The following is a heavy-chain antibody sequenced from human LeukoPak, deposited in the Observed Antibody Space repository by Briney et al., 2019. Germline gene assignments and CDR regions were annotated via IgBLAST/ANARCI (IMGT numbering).Heavy chain of an antibody. CDR1: GGSISNNDYY. Sequence: SETLSLTCTVSGGSISNNDYYWSWIRQPPGKGLEWIAYIYYSGSTYYNPSLKSRVTISVDTSKIQFSLKLTSVTAADTAVYYCARYPLVTVVSSRYGMDVWGQGTTVTVSS. CDR3: ARYPLVTVVSSRYGMDV. V-gene: IGHV4-30-4*01. D-gene: IGHD4-23*01. J-gene: IGHJ6*02. CDR2: IYYSGST.